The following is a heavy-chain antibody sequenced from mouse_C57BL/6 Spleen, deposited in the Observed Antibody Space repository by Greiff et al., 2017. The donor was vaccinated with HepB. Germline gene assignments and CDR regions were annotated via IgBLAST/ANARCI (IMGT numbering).Heavy chain of an antibody. Sequence: VQLPQSGAELVQPGASVKLSCTASGFNIKDSYMHWVKQRTEQGLEWIGRIDPEDGETKYAPKFQSKATLTAATSSNTAYMQLSSLTAEDTAGYYCAILGYYAKYYWVQGTSVTVSS. J-gene: IGHJ4*01. V-gene: IGHV14-2*01. D-gene: IGHD4-1*01. CDR1: GFNIKDSY. CDR2: IDPEDGET. CDR3: AILGYYAKYY.